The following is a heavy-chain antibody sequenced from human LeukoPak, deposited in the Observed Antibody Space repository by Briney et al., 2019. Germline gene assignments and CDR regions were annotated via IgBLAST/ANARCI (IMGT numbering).Heavy chain of an antibody. V-gene: IGHV3-48*03. D-gene: IGHD6-13*01. J-gene: IGHJ4*02. CDR3: AREAAAPD. CDR1: GFTFSSYE. CDR2: IRGSGKIM. Sequence: GGSLRLSCAASGFTFSSYEMNWVRQAPGKGLEWVSYIRGSGKIMYYADSVRGRFTICRDNAKNSLYLQMNSLRAEDTAVYYCAREAAAPDWGQGTLVTVSS.